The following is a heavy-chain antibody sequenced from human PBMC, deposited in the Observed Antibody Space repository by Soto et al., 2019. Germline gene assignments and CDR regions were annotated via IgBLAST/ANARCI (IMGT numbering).Heavy chain of an antibody. D-gene: IGHD1-1*01. Sequence: SETLSLPWTVSGGSISSCCYYWSWIRQHPGKGLEWIGYIYYSGSTYYNPSLKSRVTISVDRSKNQFSLKLSSVTAADTAVYYCARVQDYWGQGILVTVSS. V-gene: IGHV4-31*02. CDR2: IYYSGST. CDR1: GGSISSCCYY. CDR3: ARVQDY. J-gene: IGHJ4*02.